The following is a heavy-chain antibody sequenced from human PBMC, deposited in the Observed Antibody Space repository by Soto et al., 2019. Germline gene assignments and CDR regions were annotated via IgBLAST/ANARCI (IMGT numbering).Heavy chain of an antibody. D-gene: IGHD1-26*01. CDR3: ARLTRASSGSYSDAFDI. J-gene: IGHJ3*02. CDR2: IYPGDSDT. Sequence: GESLKISCKGSGYSFTSYWIGWVRRMPGKGLEWMGIIYPGDSDTRYSPSFQGQVTISADKSISTAYLQWSSLKASDTAMYYCARLTRASSGSYSDAFDIWGQGTMVTVSS. CDR1: GYSFTSYW. V-gene: IGHV5-51*01.